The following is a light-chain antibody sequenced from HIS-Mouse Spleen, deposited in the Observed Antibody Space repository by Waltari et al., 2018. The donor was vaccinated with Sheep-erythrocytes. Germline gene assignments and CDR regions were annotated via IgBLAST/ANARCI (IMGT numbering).Light chain of an antibody. CDR2: GAS. Sequence: ELVLTQSPGTLSLSPGERATLSCRPSQSVSSRYLAWYQQKPGQAPRLLIYGASSRATGIPDRFSGSGSGTDFTLTISRLEPEDFAVYYCQQYGSSPYTFGQGTKLEIK. CDR1: QSVSSRY. CDR3: QQYGSSPYT. V-gene: IGKV3-20*01. J-gene: IGKJ2*01.